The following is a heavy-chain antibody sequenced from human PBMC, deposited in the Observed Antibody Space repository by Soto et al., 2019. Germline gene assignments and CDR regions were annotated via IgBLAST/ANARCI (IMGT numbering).Heavy chain of an antibody. Sequence: QITLKESSPARVKPTQTLTLTCSFSGFSLSTSGVAVGWIRQPPGKALEWLALIYWDDDQRYSPSLKSRLTISKDTSKNQVVLTMTNMDPVDTATYYCAYRRETTFDCWGQGTLVTVSS. CDR2: IYWDDDQ. D-gene: IGHD4-17*01. CDR3: AYRRETTFDC. CDR1: GFSLSTSGVA. V-gene: IGHV2-5*02. J-gene: IGHJ4*02.